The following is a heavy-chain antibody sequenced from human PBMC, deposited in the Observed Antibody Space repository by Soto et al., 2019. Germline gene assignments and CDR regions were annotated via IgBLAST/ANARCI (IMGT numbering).Heavy chain of an antibody. Sequence: SETLSLTCAVSGGSISSSNWWSWVRQPPGKGLEWIGEIYHSGSTNYNPSLKSRVTISVDKSKNQFSLKLSSVTAADTAVYYCATQGARRWYLAYWGQGTLVTVSS. CDR3: ATQGARRWYLAY. V-gene: IGHV4-4*02. CDR1: GGSISSSNW. CDR2: IYHSGST. J-gene: IGHJ4*02. D-gene: IGHD3-16*01.